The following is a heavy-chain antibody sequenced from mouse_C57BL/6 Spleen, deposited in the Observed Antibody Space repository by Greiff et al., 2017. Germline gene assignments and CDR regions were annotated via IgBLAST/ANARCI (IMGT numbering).Heavy chain of an antibody. CDR3: ARGGTTVVATGDYAMDY. CDR2: IDPNSGGT. V-gene: IGHV1-72*01. D-gene: IGHD1-1*01. CDR1: GYTFTSYW. J-gene: IGHJ4*01. Sequence: VQLQQSGAELVKPGASVKLSCKASGYTFTSYWMHWVKQRPGRGLEWIGRIDPNSGGTKYNEKFKSKATLTVDKPSSTAYMQLSSLTSEDSAVYYCARGGTTVVATGDYAMDYWGQGTSVTVSS.